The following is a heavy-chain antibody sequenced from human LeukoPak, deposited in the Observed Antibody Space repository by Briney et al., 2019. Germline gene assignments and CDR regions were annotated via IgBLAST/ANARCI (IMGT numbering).Heavy chain of an antibody. D-gene: IGHD3-10*01. CDR3: ARLLGSGSSDY. J-gene: IGHJ4*02. CDR2: IYYSGST. V-gene: IGHV4-39*07. CDR1: SDSISSSSYY. Sequence: SETLSLTCTVSSDSISSSSYYWGWIRQPPGKGLEWIGTIYYSGSTYYNPSLKSRVTISVDTSKNQFSLKLSSVTAADTAVYYCARLLGSGSSDYWGQGTLVTVSS.